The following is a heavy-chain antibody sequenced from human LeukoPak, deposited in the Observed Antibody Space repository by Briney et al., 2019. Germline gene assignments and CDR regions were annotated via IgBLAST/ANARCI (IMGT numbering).Heavy chain of an antibody. CDR2: IFDSGRP. V-gene: IGHV4-39*01. D-gene: IGHD3-16*01. J-gene: IGHJ3*01. CDR3: TKSVGGGRDAYDL. Sequence: PSETLSLTCTVSGGSISSSSYYWGWVRQTPGKGLEWVSSIFDSGRPSYYAESVQGRFTISRDVSKNTVYLQMESLRIDDTALYYCTKSVGGGRDAYDLWGQGTMDTVSS. CDR1: GGSISSSSYY.